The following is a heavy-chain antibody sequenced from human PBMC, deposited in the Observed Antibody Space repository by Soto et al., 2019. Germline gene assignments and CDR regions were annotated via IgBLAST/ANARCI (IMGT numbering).Heavy chain of an antibody. D-gene: IGHD6-13*01. J-gene: IGHJ2*01. CDR2: IIPIFGTA. CDR1: GGTFSSYA. CDR3: ARPSWVAAAGDNWYFDL. Sequence: QVQLVQSGAEVKKPGSSVKVSCKASGGTFSSYAISWVRQAPGQGLEWMGGIIPIFGTANYAQKFQGRVTITADESTSTAYMELSSLRSEDTAVYDCARPSWVAAAGDNWYFDLWGRGTLVTVSS. V-gene: IGHV1-69*01.